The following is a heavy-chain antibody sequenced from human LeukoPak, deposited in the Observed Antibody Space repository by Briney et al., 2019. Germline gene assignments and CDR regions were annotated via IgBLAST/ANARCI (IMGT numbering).Heavy chain of an antibody. Sequence: GGSLRLSCAASGFTFSSYWMSWVRQAPGKGLEWVANIKQDGSEKYYVDSVKGRFTISRDNAKNSLYLQMNSLRAEDTAVYYCARGVRLSCYSCRYYYYYMDVWGKGTTVTVSS. CDR3: ARGVRLSCYSCRYYYYYMDV. V-gene: IGHV3-7*01. CDR2: IKQDGSEK. D-gene: IGHD2-15*01. CDR1: GFTFSSYW. J-gene: IGHJ6*03.